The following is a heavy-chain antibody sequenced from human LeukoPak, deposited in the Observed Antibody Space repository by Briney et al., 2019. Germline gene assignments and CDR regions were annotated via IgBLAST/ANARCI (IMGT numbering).Heavy chain of an antibody. CDR3: ARDPSSTYYYDSSGYYPGGY. D-gene: IGHD3-22*01. CDR2: ISSSSSYI. J-gene: IGHJ4*02. Sequence: GGSLRLSCAASGFTFSSYGMHWVRQAPGKGLEWVSSISSSSSYIYYADSVKGRFTISRDNAKNSLYLQMNSLRAEDTAVYYCARDPSSTYYYDSSGYYPGGYWGQGTLVTVSS. V-gene: IGHV3-21*01. CDR1: GFTFSSYG.